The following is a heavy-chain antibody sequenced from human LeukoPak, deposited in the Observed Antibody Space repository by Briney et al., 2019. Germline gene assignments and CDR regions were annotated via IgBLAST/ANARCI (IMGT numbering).Heavy chain of an antibody. D-gene: IGHD7-27*01. CDR1: GFTFSSYW. CDR2: ISGSGDNT. V-gene: IGHV3-23*01. CDR3: ARGFRTHWD. Sequence: PGGSLRLSCAASGFTFSSYWMHWVRQAPGKGLVWVSGISGSGDNTYSADSVKGRFTISRDNSKNTLYLEMNSLRAEDTAVYYCARGFRTHWDWGQGTLVTVSS. J-gene: IGHJ4*02.